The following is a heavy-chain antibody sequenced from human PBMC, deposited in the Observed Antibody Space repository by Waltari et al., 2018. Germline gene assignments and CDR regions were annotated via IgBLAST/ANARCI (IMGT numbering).Heavy chain of an antibody. CDR2: IWYDGSNK. CDR1: GFTFSSYG. Sequence: QVQLVESGGGVVQPGRSLRLSCAASGFTFSSYGMHWVRQAPGKGLGWVAVIWYDGSNKYYADSVKGRFTISRDNSKNTLYLQMNSLRAEDTAMYYCAKDLAVAATGSAFDIWGQGTMVTVSS. D-gene: IGHD6-19*01. J-gene: IGHJ3*02. CDR3: AKDLAVAATGSAFDI. V-gene: IGHV3-30*18.